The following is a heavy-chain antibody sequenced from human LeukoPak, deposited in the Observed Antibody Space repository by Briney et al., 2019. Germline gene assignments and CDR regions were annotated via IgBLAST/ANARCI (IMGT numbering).Heavy chain of an antibody. D-gene: IGHD2-15*01. V-gene: IGHV1-46*01. CDR2: INPSGGST. J-gene: IGHJ6*02. CDR3: ARDTDIVVVVAATDYYYYGMDV. Sequence: ASVKVSCKASGYTFTSYYMHWVRQAPGQGLEWMGIINPSGGSTSYAQKFQGRVTMTRDTSTSTVYMELSSLRSEDTAVYYCARDTDIVVVVAATDYYYYGMDVWGQGTTVTVSS. CDR1: GYTFTSYY.